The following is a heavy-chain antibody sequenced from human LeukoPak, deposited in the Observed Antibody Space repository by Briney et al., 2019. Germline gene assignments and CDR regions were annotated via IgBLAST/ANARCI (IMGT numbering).Heavy chain of an antibody. J-gene: IGHJ4*02. V-gene: IGHV1-46*01. D-gene: IGHD3-9*01. CDR3: ARGGRGYDILTGYYNHYYFDY. Sequence: ASVKVSCKASGYTFTSYYMHWVRQAPGQGLEWMGIINPSGGSTSYAQKFQGRVTMTRDTSTSTVYMELRSLRSDDTAVYYCARGGRGYDILTGYYNHYYFDYWGQGTLVTVSS. CDR2: INPSGGST. CDR1: GYTFTSYY.